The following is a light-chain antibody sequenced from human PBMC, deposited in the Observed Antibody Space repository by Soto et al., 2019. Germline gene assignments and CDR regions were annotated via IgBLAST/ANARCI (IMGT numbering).Light chain of an antibody. CDR1: SSNIGAGYA. V-gene: IGLV1-40*01. CDR3: QSYDSSLSASGV. CDR2: GNT. Sequence: QAVVTQPPSVSGAPGQRVTISCTGSSSNIGAGYAVHWYQQLPGTAPKLLIYGNTNRPSGVPDRFSGSRSGTSASLAITGLQAEDEADYYCQSYDSSLSASGVFGGGTKLIVL. J-gene: IGLJ2*01.